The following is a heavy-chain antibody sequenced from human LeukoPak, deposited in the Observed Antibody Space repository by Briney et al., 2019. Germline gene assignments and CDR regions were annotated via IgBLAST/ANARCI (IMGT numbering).Heavy chain of an antibody. CDR3: ARVSGSFAGGDY. V-gene: IGHV3-66*01. CDR2: IYSGGST. CDR1: GFTVSSNY. D-gene: IGHD1-26*01. Sequence: PGGSLRLSCAASGFTVSSNYMSWVRQAPGKGLEWVSVIYSGGSTYYADSVKGRLTISRDNSKNTLYLQMNSLRAEDTAVYYCARVSGSFAGGDYWGQGTLVTVSS. J-gene: IGHJ4*02.